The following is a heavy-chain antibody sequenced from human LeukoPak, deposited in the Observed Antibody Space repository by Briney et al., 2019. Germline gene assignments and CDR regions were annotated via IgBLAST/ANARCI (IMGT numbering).Heavy chain of an antibody. CDR1: GGSISSSYYY. V-gene: IGHV4-39*07. J-gene: IGHJ4*02. CDR3: VTNSIGYCSGGNCYQVSDS. D-gene: IGHD2-15*01. CDR2: IYYSGST. Sequence: SETLSLTCTVSGGSISSSYYYWGWIRQPPGKGLEWIGSIYYSGSTYHNPSLKSRVTISVDTSKNQFSLKLTSVTAADTAVYYCVTNSIGYCSGGNCYQVSDSWGQGSLVTVSS.